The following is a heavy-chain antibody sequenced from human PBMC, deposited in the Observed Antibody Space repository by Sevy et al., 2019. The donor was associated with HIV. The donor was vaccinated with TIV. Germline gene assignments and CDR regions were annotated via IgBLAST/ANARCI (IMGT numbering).Heavy chain of an antibody. CDR3: ARDHAGSFPDF. CDR2: ISRAGDSI. V-gene: IGHV3-11*04. J-gene: IGHJ4*02. Sequence: GGSLRLSCAASGFTFRDYPMNWIRQAPGKGLEWVSSISRAGDSIYYADSVMGRFTVSRDNAKNSLYLQMDSLSDEDTAIYYCARDHAGSFPDFWGQGTLVTVSS. CDR1: GFTFRDYP. D-gene: IGHD1-26*01.